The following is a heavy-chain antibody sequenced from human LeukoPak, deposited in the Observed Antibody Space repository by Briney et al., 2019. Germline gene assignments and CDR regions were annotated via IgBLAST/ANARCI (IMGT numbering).Heavy chain of an antibody. J-gene: IGHJ6*02. D-gene: IGHD2-21*02. CDR3: ARDRGDQFVAPMDV. Sequence: GGSLRLCCAASGFTFSSYSMNWVRQAAGKGLEWVSSISSSSSYIYYADSVKGRFTISRDNAKNSLYLQMNSLRAEDTAVYYCARDRGDQFVAPMDVWGQGTTVTVSS. CDR1: GFTFSSYS. CDR2: ISSSSSYI. V-gene: IGHV3-21*01.